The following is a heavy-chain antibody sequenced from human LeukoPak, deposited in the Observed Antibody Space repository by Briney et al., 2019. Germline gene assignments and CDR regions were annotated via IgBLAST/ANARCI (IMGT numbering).Heavy chain of an antibody. Sequence: GSSVKVSCKASGGTFSSYAISWVRQAPGQGLEWMGGIIPIFGTANYAQKFQGRVTITADESTSTAYMELSSLRSEDTAVYYCARSYLIIDSFDPWGQGTLATVSS. CDR3: ARSYLIIDSFDP. CDR1: GGTFSSYA. CDR2: IIPIFGTA. V-gene: IGHV1-69*01. D-gene: IGHD3-22*01. J-gene: IGHJ5*02.